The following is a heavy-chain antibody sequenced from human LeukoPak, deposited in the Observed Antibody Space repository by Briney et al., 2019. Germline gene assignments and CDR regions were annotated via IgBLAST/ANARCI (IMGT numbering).Heavy chain of an antibody. D-gene: IGHD1-26*01. CDR2: ISSSGSTI. CDR1: GFTSSDYY. J-gene: IGHJ4*02. V-gene: IGHV3-11*04. Sequence: GGSLRLSCAASGFTSSDYYMSWIRQAPGKGLEWVSYISSSGSTIYYADSVKGRFTISRDNAKNSLYLQMNSLRAEDTAVYYCARVYSGSYWVVDYWGQGTLVTVSS. CDR3: ARVYSGSYWVVDY.